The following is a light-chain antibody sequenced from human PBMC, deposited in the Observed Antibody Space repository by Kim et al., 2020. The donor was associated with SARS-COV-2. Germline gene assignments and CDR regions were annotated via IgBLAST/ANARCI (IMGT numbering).Light chain of an antibody. CDR3: QQDYNSWT. Sequence: EIVMTQSPATLSLSPGERATLSCRASQSVSSSYLSWYQQKSGQAPRLLIYGASTRATGIPARFSGSGSGTDFTLTISSLQPEDFAVYYCQQDYNSWTFGQGTKVDIK. CDR1: QSVSSSY. CDR2: GAS. J-gene: IGKJ1*01. V-gene: IGKV3D-7*01.